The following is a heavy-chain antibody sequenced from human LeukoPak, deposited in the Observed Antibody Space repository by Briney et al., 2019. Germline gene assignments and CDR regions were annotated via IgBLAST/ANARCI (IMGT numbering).Heavy chain of an antibody. CDR3: ARGGYYGSGNDFRFDP. CDR2: INPTGTTT. V-gene: IGHV1-46*01. CDR1: GYTFINHW. Sequence: ASVKVSCKASGYTFINHWMHWVRQAPGQGLEWVGLINPTGTTTLYAQKFQGRIALTRDMSATTDYMELSSLTSEDTAVYYCARGGYYGSGNDFRFDPWGQGTLVTVSS. J-gene: IGHJ5*02. D-gene: IGHD3-10*01.